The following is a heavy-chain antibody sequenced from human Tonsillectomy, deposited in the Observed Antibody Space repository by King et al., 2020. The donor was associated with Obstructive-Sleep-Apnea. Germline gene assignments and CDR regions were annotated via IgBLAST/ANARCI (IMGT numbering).Heavy chain of an antibody. CDR3: AHRHGWHYNFAFDI. V-gene: IGHV2-5*02. CDR2: IYWDDDK. CDR1: VFSLSTSGVS. J-gene: IGHJ3*02. D-gene: IGHD6-19*01. Sequence: VTLKESGPTLGKPTQTLTLTCTFSVFSLSTSGVSGGWIRQPPGKSLDWLALIYWDDDKRYSPSLKSRLTISTSKNQVVLTMTNMDPVDTATYYCAHRHGWHYNFAFDIWGQGTMVTVSS.